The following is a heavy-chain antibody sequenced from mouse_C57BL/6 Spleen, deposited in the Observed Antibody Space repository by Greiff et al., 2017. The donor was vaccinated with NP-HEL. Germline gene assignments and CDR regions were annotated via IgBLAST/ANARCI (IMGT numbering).Heavy chain of an antibody. J-gene: IGHJ4*01. CDR3: ARSPWGPSGVDY. CDR2: IYPGDGDT. V-gene: IGHV1-80*01. Sequence: QVQLQQSGAELVKPGASVKISCKASGYAFSSYWMNWVKQRPGKGLEWIGQIYPGDGDTNYNGKFKGKATLTADKSSSTAYMQLSSLTSEDSAVDYCARSPWGPSGVDYWGQGTSVTVSS. CDR1: GYAFSSYW. D-gene: IGHD6-1*01.